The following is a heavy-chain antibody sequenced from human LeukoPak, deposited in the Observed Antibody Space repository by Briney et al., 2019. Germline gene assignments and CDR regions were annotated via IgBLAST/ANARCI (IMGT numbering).Heavy chain of an antibody. CDR1: GFTFSSYW. Sequence: GGSLRLSCAASGFTFSSYWMHWVRQAPGKGLGWVSRINSDGSSTSYADSVKGRFTISRDNAKNTLYLQMNSLRAEDTAVYYCARALPYYYDSSGYRDFQHWGQGTLVTVSS. J-gene: IGHJ1*01. CDR3: ARALPYYYDSSGYRDFQH. CDR2: INSDGSST. V-gene: IGHV3-74*01. D-gene: IGHD3-22*01.